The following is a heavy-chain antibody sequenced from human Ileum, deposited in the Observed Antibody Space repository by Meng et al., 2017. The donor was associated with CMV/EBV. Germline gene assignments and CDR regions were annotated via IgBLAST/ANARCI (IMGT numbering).Heavy chain of an antibody. CDR1: GFTFSSYA. CDR3: AKVRSYDSSGHYYFDY. Sequence: GESLKISCAASGFTFSSYAMSWVRQAPGKGLEWVSAISDSGGNTYYADSVKGRFTISRDNSKNTLYLQMNSLRAEDTAVYYCAKVRSYDSSGHYYFDYWVQGTLVPSPQ. V-gene: IGHV3-23*01. D-gene: IGHD3-22*01. CDR2: ISDSGGNT. J-gene: IGHJ4*02.